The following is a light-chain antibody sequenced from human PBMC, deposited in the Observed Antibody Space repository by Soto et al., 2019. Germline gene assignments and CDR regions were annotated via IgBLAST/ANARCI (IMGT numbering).Light chain of an antibody. Sequence: QSALTQPAPGSGSPGQSITISCTGTSSDVGGYNYVSWYQQHPGKAPKLMIYEVSNRPSGVSNRFSGSKSGNTASLTISGLQAEDEADYYCSSYTSSSTPVFGGGTQLTVL. CDR1: SSDVGGYNY. CDR3: SSYTSSSTPV. V-gene: IGLV2-14*01. J-gene: IGLJ7*01. CDR2: EVS.